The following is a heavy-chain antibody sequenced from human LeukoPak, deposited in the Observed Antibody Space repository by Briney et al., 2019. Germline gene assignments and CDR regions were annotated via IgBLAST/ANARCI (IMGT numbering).Heavy chain of an antibody. CDR2: IIPIFGTA. CDR1: GGTFSSYG. D-gene: IGHD2-15*01. CDR3: ARVSQGRRYYYYYAMDV. V-gene: IGHV1-69*13. J-gene: IGHJ6*02. Sequence: SVTVSCKASGGTFSSYGISWVRQAPGQGLEWMGGIIPIFGTANYAQKFQGRVTITADESTSTAYMELRSLRSEDTAVYFCARVSQGRRYYYYYAMDVWGQGTTVTVSS.